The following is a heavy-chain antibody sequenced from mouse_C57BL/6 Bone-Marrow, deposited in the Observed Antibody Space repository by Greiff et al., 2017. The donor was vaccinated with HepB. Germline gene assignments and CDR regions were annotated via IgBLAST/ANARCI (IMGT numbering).Heavy chain of an antibody. CDR3: ATLYYYGSLDY. J-gene: IGHJ2*01. CDR2: IHPNSGST. V-gene: IGHV1-64*01. D-gene: IGHD1-1*01. CDR1: GYTFTSYW. Sequence: QVQLQQPGAELVKPGASVKLSCKASGYTFTSYWMHWVKQRPGQGLEWIGMIHPNSGSTNYNEKFKSKATLTVDKSSSTAYMQLSSLTSDDSAVYYCATLYYYGSLDYWGQGTTLTVSS.